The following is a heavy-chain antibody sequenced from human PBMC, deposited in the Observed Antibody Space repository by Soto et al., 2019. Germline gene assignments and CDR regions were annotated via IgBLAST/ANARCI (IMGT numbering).Heavy chain of an antibody. V-gene: IGHV3-33*01. CDR2: IWYDGSNK. Sequence: QVQLVESGGGVVQPGRSLRLSCAASGFTFSSYGFHWVRQAPGKGLEWVAVIWYDGSNKDYTDSVKGRFTISRDNSKNTLYLQMNSLRAEDTAVYYCARAIDSSMGNAFDIWGQGTMVTVSS. CDR3: ARAIDSSMGNAFDI. D-gene: IGHD5-18*01. CDR1: GFTFSSYG. J-gene: IGHJ3*02.